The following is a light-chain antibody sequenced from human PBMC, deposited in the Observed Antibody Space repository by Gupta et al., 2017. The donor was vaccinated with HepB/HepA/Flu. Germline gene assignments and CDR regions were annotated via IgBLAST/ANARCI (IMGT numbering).Light chain of an antibody. Sequence: EIVLTQSPDFQSVTPKEKVTITCRASQSIGTNLHWYQQKPDQSPKLLIKYASQSLSGVPSRFSGSGSGTXFTLTIXSLEAEDAATYYCHQSNNLPYTFGXGTKLEIK. CDR3: HQSNNLPYT. J-gene: IGKJ2*01. CDR2: YAS. CDR1: QSIGTN. V-gene: IGKV6-21*01.